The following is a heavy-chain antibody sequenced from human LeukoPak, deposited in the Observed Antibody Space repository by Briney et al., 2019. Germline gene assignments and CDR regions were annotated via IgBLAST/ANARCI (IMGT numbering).Heavy chain of an antibody. CDR1: GFTFSDYY. CDR3: ARDHNYYDSSGYYYNY. Sequence: GGSLRLSCAASGFTFSDYYMSWIRQAPGKGLEWVSYISSSGSTIYYADSVKGRFTISRDNAKNSLYLRMNSLRAEDTAVYYCARDHNYYDSSGYYYNYWGQGTLVTVSS. CDR2: ISSSGSTI. D-gene: IGHD3-22*01. J-gene: IGHJ4*02. V-gene: IGHV3-11*01.